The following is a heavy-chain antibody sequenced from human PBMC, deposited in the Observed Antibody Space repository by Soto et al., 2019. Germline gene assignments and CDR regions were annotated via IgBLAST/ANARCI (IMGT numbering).Heavy chain of an antibody. D-gene: IGHD3-10*01. CDR2: IKYSGTS. Sequence: SETLSLTCTVSGGSLSSSRCHWGWIRQPPGKGLVWIASIKYSGTSFYNPSLKSRVTLSVDTSKNQFALKLSSVTAAETAVYYCTTQGFGILHGLVDVWGQGTTVTVSS. J-gene: IGHJ6*02. V-gene: IGHV4-39*01. CDR1: GGSLSSSRCH. CDR3: TTQGFGILHGLVDV.